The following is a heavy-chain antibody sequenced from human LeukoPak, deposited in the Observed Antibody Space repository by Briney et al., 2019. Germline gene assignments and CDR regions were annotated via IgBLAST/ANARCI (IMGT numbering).Heavy chain of an antibody. V-gene: IGHV4-39*01. CDR1: GGSISSSSYY. CDR2: IYYSGST. CDR3: ARHVRSYGLPYYFDY. D-gene: IGHD5-18*01. Sequence: PTETLSLTCTVSGGSISSSSYYWGWIRQPPGKGLEWIGSIYYSGSTYYNPSLKSRVTISVDTSKNQFSLKLSSVTAADTAVYYCARHVRSYGLPYYFDYWGQGTLVTVSS. J-gene: IGHJ4*02.